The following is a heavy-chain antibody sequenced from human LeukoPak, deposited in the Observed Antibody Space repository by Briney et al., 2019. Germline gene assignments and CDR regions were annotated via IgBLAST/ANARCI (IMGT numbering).Heavy chain of an antibody. Sequence: SETLSLTCTVSGGSISSYYWSWIRQPPGKGLEWIGYIYYSGSTYYNPSLKSRVTISVDTSKNQFSLKLSSVTAADTAVYYCARDLPHCSSTSCWGQGTLVTVSS. CDR3: ARDLPHCSSTSC. CDR2: IYYSGST. V-gene: IGHV4-59*12. CDR1: GGSISSYY. J-gene: IGHJ4*02. D-gene: IGHD2-2*01.